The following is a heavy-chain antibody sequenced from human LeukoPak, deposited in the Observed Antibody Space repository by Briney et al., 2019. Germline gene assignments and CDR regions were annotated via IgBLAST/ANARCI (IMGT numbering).Heavy chain of an antibody. V-gene: IGHV1-2*02. CDR2: INPNSGGT. D-gene: IGHD3-22*01. Sequence: ASVKVSCKASGYTFTGYYMHWVRQAPGQGLEWMGWINPNSGGTNYAQKFQGRVTMTRDTSISTAYMELSRLRSEDTAVYYCANHYYDSSGYTFDYWGQGTLVTVSS. CDR1: GYTFTGYY. CDR3: ANHYYDSSGYTFDY. J-gene: IGHJ4*02.